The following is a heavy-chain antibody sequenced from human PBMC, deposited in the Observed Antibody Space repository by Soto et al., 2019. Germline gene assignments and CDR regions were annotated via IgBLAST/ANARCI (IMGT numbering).Heavy chain of an antibody. Sequence: PSETLSLTCNVSGAPISSGGFYWSWIRQHPGKGPEWIGYIYNSGTTFYNPSLGSRVTMSLDAAKNHFSLELRSVTVADTAVYYCARVHVMVVAGSTFDYWGHGTLVTVSS. CDR2: IYNSGTT. J-gene: IGHJ4*01. V-gene: IGHV4-31*03. D-gene: IGHD6-19*01. CDR1: GAPISSGGFY. CDR3: ARVHVMVVAGSTFDY.